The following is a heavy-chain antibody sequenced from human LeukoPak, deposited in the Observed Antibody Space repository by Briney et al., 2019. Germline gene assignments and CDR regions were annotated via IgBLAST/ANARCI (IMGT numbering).Heavy chain of an antibody. J-gene: IGHJ6*03. V-gene: IGHV3-48*03. D-gene: IGHD2-15*01. Sequence: PGGSLRLSCAASGFTFSSYEMNWVRQAPGKGLEWVSYISSSGSTIYYAVSVKGRFTISRDNAKNSLYLQMNSLRAEDTAVYYCARGRCSGGSCYSGWNYYYYYMDVWGKGTTVTVSS. CDR3: ARGRCSGGSCYSGWNYYYYYMDV. CDR1: GFTFSSYE. CDR2: ISSSGSTI.